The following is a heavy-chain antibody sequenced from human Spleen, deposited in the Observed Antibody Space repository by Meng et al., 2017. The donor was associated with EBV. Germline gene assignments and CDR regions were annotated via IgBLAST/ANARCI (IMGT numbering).Heavy chain of an antibody. CDR2: IFYSGTT. CDR1: CGSIISGSYH. CDR3: AREVIGNWFDP. D-gene: IGHD3-16*02. Sequence: QVRMQGAVPGLVKPLETLALTCTVSCGSIISGSYHWSWRRQPPGKGLEWIGYIFYSGTTNYNSSLKSRVTISVDTSNNQFSLKLSSVTAADTAVYYCAREVIGNWFDPWGPGTLVTVSS. J-gene: IGHJ5*02. V-gene: IGHV4-61*01.